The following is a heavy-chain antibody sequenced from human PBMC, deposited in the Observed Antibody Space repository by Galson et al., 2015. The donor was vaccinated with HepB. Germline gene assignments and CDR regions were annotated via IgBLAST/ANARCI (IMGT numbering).Heavy chain of an antibody. Sequence: SLRLSCAASGFTFSSYGMHWVRQAPGKGLEWVAVIWYDGSNKYYADSVKGRFTISRDNSKNTLYLQMNSLRAEDTAVYYCARWGPFPSSDYGMDVWGQGTTVTVSS. V-gene: IGHV3-33*01. J-gene: IGHJ6*02. CDR1: GFTFSSYG. CDR3: ARWGPFPSSDYGMDV. D-gene: IGHD3-16*01. CDR2: IWYDGSNK.